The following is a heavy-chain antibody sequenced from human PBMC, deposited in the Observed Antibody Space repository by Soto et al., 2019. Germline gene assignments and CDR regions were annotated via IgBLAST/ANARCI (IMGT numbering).Heavy chain of an antibody. V-gene: IGHV4-30-4*01. CDR2: IYYSGST. D-gene: IGHD3-16*01. Sequence: PSETLSLTCTVSGGSISSGDYYWSWIRQPPGKGLEWIGYIYYSGSTYCNPSLKSRVTISVDTSKNQSSLKLNSVTAADTAVYYCARRRGTTYYYGMDVWGQGTTVTVSS. CDR3: ARRRGTTYYYGMDV. CDR1: GGSISSGDYY. J-gene: IGHJ6*02.